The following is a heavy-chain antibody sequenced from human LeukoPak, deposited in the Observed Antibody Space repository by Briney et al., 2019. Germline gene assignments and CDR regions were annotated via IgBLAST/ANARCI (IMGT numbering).Heavy chain of an antibody. D-gene: IGHD6-13*01. CDR3: ARGGIAAAGKRTDY. Sequence: GASVKVSCKASGYTFTSYGISWVRQAPGQGLEWMGWIRAYNGNTNYAQNLQGRVTMTTDTSTTAAYMELRSLRSDDTAVYYCARGGIAAAGKRTDYWGQGTLVTVSS. CDR1: GYTFTSYG. V-gene: IGHV1-18*01. J-gene: IGHJ4*02. CDR2: IRAYNGNT.